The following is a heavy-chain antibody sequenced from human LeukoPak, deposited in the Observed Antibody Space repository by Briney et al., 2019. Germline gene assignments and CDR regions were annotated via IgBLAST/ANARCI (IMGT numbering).Heavy chain of an antibody. CDR1: GGSISSFY. CDR3: ARESYSSSYLFDF. J-gene: IGHJ4*02. CDR2: IFTSGST. D-gene: IGHD6-6*01. V-gene: IGHV4-4*07. Sequence: SETLSLTCTVSGGSISSFYWSCIRQPAGKGLEWIGRIFTSGSTNYNPSLKSRVTMSVDTSKNQISLKVNSLTAADTAVYSCARESYSSSYLFDFWGQGTLVTVSS.